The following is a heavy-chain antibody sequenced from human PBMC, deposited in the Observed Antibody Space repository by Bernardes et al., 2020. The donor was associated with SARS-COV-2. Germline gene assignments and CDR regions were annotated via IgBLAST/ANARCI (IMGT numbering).Heavy chain of an antibody. CDR3: ARDRSRRHFWSGYYPYYFDY. D-gene: IGHD3-3*02. CDR1: GFTFSSYE. CDR2: ISSSGSTI. J-gene: IGHJ4*02. V-gene: IGHV3-48*03. Sequence: GGSLRLSCAASGFTFSSYEMNWVRQAPGKGLEWVSYISSSGSTIYYADSVKGRFTISRDNAKNSLYLQMNSLRAEDTAVYYCARDRSRRHFWSGYYPYYFDYWGQGTLVTVSS.